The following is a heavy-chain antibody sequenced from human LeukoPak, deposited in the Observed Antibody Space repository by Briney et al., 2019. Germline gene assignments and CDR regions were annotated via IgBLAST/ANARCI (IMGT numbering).Heavy chain of an antibody. D-gene: IGHD4-17*01. J-gene: IGHJ5*02. Sequence: ASVKVSCKASGGTFSSYAISWVRQAPGQGPEWMGGIIPIFGTANYAQKFQGRVTITADESTSTAYMELSSLRSEDTAVYYCVVHYGDYVGNWFDPWGQGTLVTVSS. CDR3: VVHYGDYVGNWFDP. CDR2: IIPIFGTA. V-gene: IGHV1-69*13. CDR1: GGTFSSYA.